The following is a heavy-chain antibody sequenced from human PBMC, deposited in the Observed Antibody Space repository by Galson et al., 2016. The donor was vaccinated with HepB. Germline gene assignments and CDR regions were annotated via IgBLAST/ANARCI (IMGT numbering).Heavy chain of an antibody. J-gene: IGHJ5*02. CDR1: GYTFTAYY. V-gene: IGHV1-2*02. D-gene: IGHD3-10*01. Sequence: SVKVSCKASGYTFTAYYMHWVRQAPGQGLEWIGWINPNSGGTHYAQKFQGRVTMTRDTSISTAYMELSSLGSADTAVYYCARGGGFYGLGSYYSCFDPWGQGTLVTVSS. CDR3: ARGGGFYGLGSYYSCFDP. CDR2: INPNSGGT.